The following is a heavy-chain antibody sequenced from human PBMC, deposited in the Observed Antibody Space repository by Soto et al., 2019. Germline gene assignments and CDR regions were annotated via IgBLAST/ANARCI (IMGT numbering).Heavy chain of an antibody. D-gene: IGHD6-6*01. CDR1: GGTFSSYA. CDR2: IIPIFGTA. J-gene: IGHJ6*02. CDR3: ARGGQLGWDYYSGMDV. V-gene: IGHV1-69*12. Sequence: QVQLVQSGAEVKKPGSSVKVSCKASGGTFSSYAISWVRQAPGQGLEWMGGIIPIFGTANYAQKFQGRVTITADESTSTAYMELSSLRSEDTAVYYCARGGQLGWDYYSGMDVWGQGTTVTVSS.